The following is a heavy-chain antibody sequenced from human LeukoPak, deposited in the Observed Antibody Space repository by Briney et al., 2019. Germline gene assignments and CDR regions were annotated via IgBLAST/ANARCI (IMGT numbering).Heavy chain of an antibody. CDR2: ISSSGSTI. CDR3: AKLGEDIVVVPAAVIDY. D-gene: IGHD2-2*01. Sequence: GGSLRLSCAASGFTFSDYYMSWIRQAPGKGLEWVSYISSSGSTIYYADSVKGRFTISRDNAKNSLYLQMNSLRAEDTAVYYCAKLGEDIVVVPAAVIDYWGQGTLLIVSS. CDR1: GFTFSDYY. V-gene: IGHV3-11*01. J-gene: IGHJ4*02.